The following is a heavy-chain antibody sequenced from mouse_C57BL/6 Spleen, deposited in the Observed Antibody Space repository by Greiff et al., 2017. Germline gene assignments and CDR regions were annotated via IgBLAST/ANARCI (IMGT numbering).Heavy chain of an antibody. CDR3: ARSVTGTPFDY. CDR1: GFNIKDYY. V-gene: IGHV14-2*01. D-gene: IGHD4-1*01. CDR2: IDPEDGET. J-gene: IGHJ2*01. Sequence: VQLQQSGAELVKPGASVKLSCTASGFNIKDYYMHWVKQRTEQGLEWIGRIDPEDGETKYAPNFQGKATITADTSSNTAYLQLSSLTSEDTAVYYCARSVTGTPFDYWGQGTTLTVSS.